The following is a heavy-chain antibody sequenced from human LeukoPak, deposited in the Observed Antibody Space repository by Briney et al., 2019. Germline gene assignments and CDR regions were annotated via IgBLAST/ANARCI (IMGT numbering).Heavy chain of an antibody. D-gene: IGHD3-9*01. V-gene: IGHV3-11*01. CDR2: ISSSGSTV. CDR3: AKDLGYFDWF. CDR1: GFTFSDYY. J-gene: IGHJ4*02. Sequence: GGSLRLSCVASGFTFSDYYMSWIRQAPGKGLECLSYISSSGSTVYYADSVKGRFTISRDNAKNSLYLQMNSLRAEDTAVYYCAKDLGYFDWFGGQGTLVTVSS.